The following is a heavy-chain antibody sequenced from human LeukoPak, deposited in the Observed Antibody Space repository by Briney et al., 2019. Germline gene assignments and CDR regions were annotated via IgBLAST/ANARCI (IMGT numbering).Heavy chain of an antibody. CDR2: ISWDDINT. CDR3: ARDPTQYLRYGHFDY. Sequence: GGSLRLSCAASGFTFGDFTMHWVRQAPGKGLEWVSLISWDDINTYYADSVKGRFTISRDNSKNSLYLQMNSLSDEDTAVYYCARDPTQYLRYGHFDYWGQGTQVTVSS. CDR1: GFTFGDFT. D-gene: IGHD5/OR15-5a*01. J-gene: IGHJ4*02. V-gene: IGHV3-43*01.